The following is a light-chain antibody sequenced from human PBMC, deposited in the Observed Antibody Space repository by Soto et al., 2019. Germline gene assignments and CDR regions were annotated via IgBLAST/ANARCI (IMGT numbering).Light chain of an antibody. V-gene: IGLV2-23*01. CDR3: CSYAGRSTDV. J-gene: IGLJ1*01. CDR2: EGS. Sequence: QSLLPQPSSWSASPAKSITISCTGTSSDVGSYNLVSWYQHHPGKAPKLMIYEGSKRPSGVSNRFSGSKSGNTASLTISGLQAEDEAVYYCCSYAGRSTDVFGTGTKVIVL. CDR1: SSDVGSYNL.